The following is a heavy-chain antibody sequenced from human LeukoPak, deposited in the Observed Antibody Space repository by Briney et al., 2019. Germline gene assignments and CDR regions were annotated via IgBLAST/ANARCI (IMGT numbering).Heavy chain of an antibody. CDR2: ISYDGSNK. CDR3: ARNSVSGAFDI. V-gene: IGHV3-30*04. CDR1: GFTFSSYA. Sequence: GGSLRLSCAASGFTFSSYAMHWVRQAPGKGLEWVAVISYDGSNKYYADSVKGRFTISRDNSKNTLYLQMNSLRAEDTAVYYCARNSVSGAFDIWGQGTMVTVSS. D-gene: IGHD5/OR15-5a*01. J-gene: IGHJ3*02.